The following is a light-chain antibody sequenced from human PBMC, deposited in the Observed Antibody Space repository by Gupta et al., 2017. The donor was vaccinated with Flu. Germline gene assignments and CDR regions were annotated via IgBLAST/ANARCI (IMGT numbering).Light chain of an antibody. Sequence: VTISCSGSSSNIGSNVVSWYQHLPGRAPKLLIYNDNQRPSGVPDRFSGSKSGTSASLAISGLQAEDEADYYCAAWDDSRNGLWVFGGGTKLTVL. J-gene: IGLJ3*02. V-gene: IGLV1-44*01. CDR1: SSNIGSNV. CDR3: AAWDDSRNGLWV. CDR2: NDN.